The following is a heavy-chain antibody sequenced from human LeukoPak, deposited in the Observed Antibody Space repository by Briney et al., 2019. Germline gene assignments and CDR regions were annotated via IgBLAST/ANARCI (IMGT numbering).Heavy chain of an antibody. CDR1: GYTFTDYY. V-gene: IGHV1-2*06. J-gene: IGHJ4*02. CDR2: INPNSGGT. CDR3: ARDSERWYSLGY. Sequence: ASVKVSCKASGYTFTDYYMHWVRQAPGQGLEWMGRINPNSGGTNYAQKFQGRVTMTRDTSISTAYMELTRLRSDDTAVYYCARDSERWYSLGYWGQGTLVTVSS. D-gene: IGHD4-23*01.